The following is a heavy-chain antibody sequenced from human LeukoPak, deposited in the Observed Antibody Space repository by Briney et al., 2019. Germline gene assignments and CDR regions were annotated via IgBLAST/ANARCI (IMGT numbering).Heavy chain of an antibody. CDR3: ARGRPHGNDY. CDR1: GLTFSNYA. CDR2: IASDGSST. Sequence: GGSLRLSCAASGLTFSNYAMTWVRQAPGKGLVWVSRIASDGSSTTYADSVKGRFSISRDNAKNTLYLQMNSLRVEDTAVYYCARGRPHGNDYWGQGTLVTVSS. V-gene: IGHV3-74*01. D-gene: IGHD4-23*01. J-gene: IGHJ4*02.